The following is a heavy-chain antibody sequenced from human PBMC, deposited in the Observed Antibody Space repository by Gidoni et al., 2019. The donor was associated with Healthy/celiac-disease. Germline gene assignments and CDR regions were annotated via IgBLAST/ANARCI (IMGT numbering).Heavy chain of an antibody. CDR3: ARSWGVTLHAFDI. V-gene: IGHV4-59*01. D-gene: IGHD2-21*02. J-gene: IGHJ3*02. CDR2: IYYSGST. CDR1: GGSISSYY. Sequence: QVQLQESGQGLLKPTEPVSLNCNVSGGSISSYYWRWIRQPPGKGLDCIGSIYYSGSTNYNPSLKSRVTISVYTSKNHFSLKLSSVTAADTAVSYCARSWGVTLHAFDIWGQGTMVTVSS.